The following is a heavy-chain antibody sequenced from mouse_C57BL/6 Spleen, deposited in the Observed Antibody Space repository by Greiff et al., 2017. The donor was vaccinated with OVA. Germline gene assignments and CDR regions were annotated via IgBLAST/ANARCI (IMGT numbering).Heavy chain of an antibody. J-gene: IGHJ1*03. CDR3: ARHEDTAIYYYGSSYGFDV. CDR2: FYPGSGSI. CDR1: GYTFTEYT. V-gene: IGHV1-62-2*01. Sequence: VQLQQSGAELVKPGASVKLSCKASGYTFTEYTIHWVKQRSGQGLEWIGWFYPGSGSIKYNEKFKDKATLTADKSSSTVYMELSRLTSEDSAVYFCARHEDTAIYYYGSSYGFDVWGTGTTVTVSS. D-gene: IGHD1-1*01.